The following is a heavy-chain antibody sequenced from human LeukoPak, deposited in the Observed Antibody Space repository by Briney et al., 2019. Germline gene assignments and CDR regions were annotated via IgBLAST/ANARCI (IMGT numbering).Heavy chain of an antibody. V-gene: IGHV3-9*01. CDR3: AKAGFYYGSGSYSIKIFDY. CDR1: GFTVSSNY. Sequence: GGSLRLSCAASGFTVSSNYMSWVRQAPGKGLEWVSGISWNSGSIGYADSVKGRFTISRDNAKNSLYLQMNSLRAEDTALYYCAKAGFYYGSGSYSIKIFDYWGQGTLVTVSS. D-gene: IGHD3-10*01. CDR2: ISWNSGSI. J-gene: IGHJ4*02.